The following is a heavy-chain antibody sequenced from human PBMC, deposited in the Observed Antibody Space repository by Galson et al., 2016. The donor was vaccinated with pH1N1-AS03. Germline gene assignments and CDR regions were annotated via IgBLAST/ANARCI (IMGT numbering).Heavy chain of an antibody. Sequence: SVKVSCKASGFTFTSYYMHWVRQAPGQGLEWMGIIHPSGGPIYAQHFQGRVSMARDTSTSTVYVELSNLRPDVTAVYYCARDGGHYGDCDYWGQGTLVTVSS. CDR3: ARDGGHYGDCDY. J-gene: IGHJ4*02. V-gene: IGHV1-46*01. D-gene: IGHD4-17*01. CDR1: GFTFTSYY. CDR2: IHPSGGP.